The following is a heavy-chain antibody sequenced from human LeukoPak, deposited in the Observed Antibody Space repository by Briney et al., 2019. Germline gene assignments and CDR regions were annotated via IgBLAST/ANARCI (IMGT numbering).Heavy chain of an antibody. D-gene: IGHD3-10*01. Sequence: PGGSLRLSCAASGFTISTNYVYWVRQAPGKGLEWVSAVTGGGESTYYADSVKGRFTISRDNSKNTLYLQMNSLRAEDTAVYYCAKGSGSGSPYYLDYWGQGTLVTVSS. CDR1: GFTISTNY. CDR3: AKGSGSGSPYYLDY. V-gene: IGHV3-23*01. J-gene: IGHJ4*02. CDR2: VTGGGEST.